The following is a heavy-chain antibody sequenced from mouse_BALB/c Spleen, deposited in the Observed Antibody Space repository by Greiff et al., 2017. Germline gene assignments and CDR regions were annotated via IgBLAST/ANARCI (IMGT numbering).Heavy chain of an antibody. CDR1: GFTFSSVG. CDR3: ARGSPYYFGY. J-gene: IGHJ2*01. Sequence: EVMLVESGGGLVQPGGSRKLSCAASGFTFSSVGMHWVRQSPEKGLEWVAYISSGSSTIYYADTVKGRFTISRDNPKNTLFLQVTSLRSEDTDMYYCARGSPYYFGYWGRGTTLTVSS. CDR2: ISSGSSTI. V-gene: IGHV5-17*02.